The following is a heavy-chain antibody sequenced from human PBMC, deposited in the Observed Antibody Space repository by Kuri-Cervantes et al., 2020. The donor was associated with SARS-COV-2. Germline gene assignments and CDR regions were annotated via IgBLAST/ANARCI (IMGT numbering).Heavy chain of an antibody. CDR1: GGSFSGYY. CDR3: ARDLGSGYSFDY. D-gene: IGHD3-22*01. Sequence: ESLKISCAVYGGSFSGYYWSWIRQPPGKGLEWIGEINHSGSTNYNPSLKSRVTISVDTSKNQFSLKLSSVTAADTAVYYCARDLGSGYSFDYWGQGTLVTVSS. V-gene: IGHV4-34*01. CDR2: INHSGST. J-gene: IGHJ4*02.